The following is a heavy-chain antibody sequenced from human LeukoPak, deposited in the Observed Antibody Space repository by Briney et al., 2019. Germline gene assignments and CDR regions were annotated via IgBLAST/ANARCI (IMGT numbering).Heavy chain of an antibody. V-gene: IGHV4-59*01. CDR1: GSSISSYY. Sequence: SETLSLTCTVSGSSISSYYWSWIRQPPGKGLEWIGYIYYSGSTNYNPSLKSRVTISVDTSKNQFSLKLSSVTAADTAVYYCARNIQSSNYHVGWFDPWGQGTLVTVSS. J-gene: IGHJ5*02. CDR2: IYYSGST. D-gene: IGHD6-13*01. CDR3: ARNIQSSNYHVGWFDP.